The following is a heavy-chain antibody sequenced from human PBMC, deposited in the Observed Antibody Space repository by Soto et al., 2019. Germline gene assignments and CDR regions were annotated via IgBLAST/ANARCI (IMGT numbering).Heavy chain of an antibody. Sequence: QVQLVQSGAEVKKPGSSVKVSCKASGGTLSSYTFSWVRQAPGQGLEWMGRVIPNLGVTNYAKKFQGRFTIVGDTSTSTAYMELNSLRYEDTAVYYCARDKGYCSDTRCPDFDYWGQGTLVTVSS. CDR2: VIPNLGVT. CDR1: GGTLSSYT. J-gene: IGHJ4*02. CDR3: ARDKGYCSDTRCPDFDY. V-gene: IGHV1-69*08. D-gene: IGHD2-15*01.